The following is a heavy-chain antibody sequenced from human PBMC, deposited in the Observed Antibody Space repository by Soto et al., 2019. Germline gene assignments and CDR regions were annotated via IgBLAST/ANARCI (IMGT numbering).Heavy chain of an antibody. CDR2: IIPILGIA. J-gene: IGHJ5*02. CDR3: ARDGHPSIVVVPAANWFDP. Sequence: ASVKVSCKASGGTFSSYTISWVRQAPGQGLEWMGRIIPILGIANYAQKFQGRVTITADKSTSTAYMELSSLRSEDTAVYYCARDGHPSIVVVPAANWFDPWGQGTLVTVSS. CDR1: GGTFSSYT. D-gene: IGHD2-2*01. V-gene: IGHV1-69*04.